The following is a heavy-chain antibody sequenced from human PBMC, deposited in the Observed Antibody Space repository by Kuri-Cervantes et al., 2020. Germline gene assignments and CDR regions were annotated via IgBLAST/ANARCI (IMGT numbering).Heavy chain of an antibody. D-gene: IGHD6-6*01. Sequence: GESLTLACAASGFTVSSYTMHWDSRAPGNWPEWVAVISYDGSNKYYADSVKGRFTISRDKGGNSLFLQLSSLRAEDTAVYYCARDVSAPRYFDFWGQGTLVTVSS. J-gene: IGHJ4*02. CDR1: GFTVSSYT. V-gene: IGHV3-30*04. CDR3: ARDVSAPRYFDF. CDR2: ISYDGSNK.